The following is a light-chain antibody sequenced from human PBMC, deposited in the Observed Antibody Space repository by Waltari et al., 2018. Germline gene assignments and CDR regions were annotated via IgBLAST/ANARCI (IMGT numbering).Light chain of an antibody. CDR3: QHYVRLPVT. J-gene: IGKJ1*01. CDR2: GAS. V-gene: IGKV3-20*01. CDR1: QSVGRS. Sequence: EIVLTQSPGTLSLSPGERATLSCRASQSVGRSLAWYQQKPCQAPRLLIYGASIRATGIADRFSGGGSGTDFSLTISRLEPEDFAAYHCQHYVRLPVTFGQGTKVEIK.